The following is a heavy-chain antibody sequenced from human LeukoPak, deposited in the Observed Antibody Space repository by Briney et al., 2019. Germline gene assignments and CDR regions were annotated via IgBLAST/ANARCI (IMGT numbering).Heavy chain of an antibody. Sequence: ASVKVSCKASGYTFTGYYMHWVRQAPGQGLEWMGWINPNSGGTNYAQKFQGRVTMTRDTSISTAYMELSRLRSDDTAVYYCARDTYSGSYPSYYFDYWGQGTLVTVSS. CDR3: ARDTYSGSYPSYYFDY. CDR1: GYTFTGYY. V-gene: IGHV1-2*02. CDR2: INPNSGGT. J-gene: IGHJ4*02. D-gene: IGHD1-26*01.